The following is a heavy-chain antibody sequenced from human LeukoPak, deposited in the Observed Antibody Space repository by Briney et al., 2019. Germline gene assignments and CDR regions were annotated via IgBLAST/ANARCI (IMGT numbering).Heavy chain of an antibody. CDR3: ARSWELRGDYYYGMDV. CDR2: IIPILGIA. Sequence: SVKVSCKASGGTFSSYAISWVRQAPGQGLEWMGRIIPILGIANYAQKFQGRVTITADKSTSTAHMELSSLRSEDTAVYYCARSWELRGDYYYGMDVWGQGTTVTVSS. CDR1: GGTFSSYA. J-gene: IGHJ6*02. D-gene: IGHD1-26*01. V-gene: IGHV1-69*04.